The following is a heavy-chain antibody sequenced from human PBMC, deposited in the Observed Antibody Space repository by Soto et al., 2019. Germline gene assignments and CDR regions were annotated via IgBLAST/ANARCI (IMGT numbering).Heavy chain of an antibody. V-gene: IGHV1-2*04. J-gene: IGHJ3*02. CDR2: INPNSGGT. D-gene: IGHD4-17*01. Sequence: ASVKVSCKASGYTFTGYYMHWVRQAPGQGLEWMGWINPNSGGTNYAQKFQGWVTMTRDTSISTAYMELSRLRSDDTAVYYCARGGLVGDYSEYAFDIWGQGTMVTVSS. CDR3: ARGGLVGDYSEYAFDI. CDR1: GYTFTGYY.